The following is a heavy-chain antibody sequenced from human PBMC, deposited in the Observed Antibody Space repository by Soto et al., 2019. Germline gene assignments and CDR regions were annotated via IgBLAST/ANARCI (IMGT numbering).Heavy chain of an antibody. V-gene: IGHV4-4*02. CDR3: ASRDPGTSVDY. Sequence: SETLSLPCVFSVGSFTSNNWWTCFRQPPGQGLEWIVEIYRTGSTNYNPSLKSRVTISLDKSENQFSLKVTSLTAADTAAYYCASRDPGTSVDYWGQGTLVTVSS. CDR1: VGSFTSNNW. D-gene: IGHD1-7*01. J-gene: IGHJ4*02. CDR2: IYRTGST.